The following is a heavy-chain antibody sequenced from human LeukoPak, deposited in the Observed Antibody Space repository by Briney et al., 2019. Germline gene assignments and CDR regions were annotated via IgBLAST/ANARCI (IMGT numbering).Heavy chain of an antibody. CDR1: GGSISSYY. CDR3: ARSAQFSSTSFDY. CDR2: IYYSGST. Sequence: PSETLSLTCTVSGGSISSYYWSWIRQPPGKGLEWIGYIYYSGSTNYNPSLKGRVTISVDKSKNQCSLKLNSVTVADTAVYHCARSAQFSSTSFDYWGQGAQVTVSS. D-gene: IGHD6-13*01. J-gene: IGHJ4*02. V-gene: IGHV4-59*01.